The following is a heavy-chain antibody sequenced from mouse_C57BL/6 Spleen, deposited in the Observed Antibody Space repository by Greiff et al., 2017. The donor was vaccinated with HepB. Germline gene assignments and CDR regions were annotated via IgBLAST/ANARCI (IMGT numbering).Heavy chain of an antibody. D-gene: IGHD4-1*01. V-gene: IGHV3-6*01. Sequence: DVHLVESGPGLVKPSQSLSLTCSVTGYSITSGYYWNWIRQFPGNKLEWMGYISYDGSNNYNPSLKNRISITRDTSKNQFFLKLNSVTTEDTATYYCARDRTGDAMDYWGQGTSVTVSS. CDR1: GYSITSGYY. CDR3: ARDRTGDAMDY. CDR2: ISYDGSN. J-gene: IGHJ4*01.